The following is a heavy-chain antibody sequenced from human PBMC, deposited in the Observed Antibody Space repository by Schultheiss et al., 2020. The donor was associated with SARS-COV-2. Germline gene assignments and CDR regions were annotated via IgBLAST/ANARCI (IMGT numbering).Heavy chain of an antibody. D-gene: IGHD3-16*01. CDR2: IYHSGST. V-gene: IGHV4-38-2*01. Sequence: SQTLSLTCAVSGYSISSGYYWGWIRQPPGKGLEWIGEIYHSGSTNYNPSLKSRVTISVDTSKNQFSLKLSSVTAADTAVYYCARGVKFGGTRLDYWGQGTLVTISS. CDR3: ARGVKFGGTRLDY. J-gene: IGHJ4*02. CDR1: GYSISSGYY.